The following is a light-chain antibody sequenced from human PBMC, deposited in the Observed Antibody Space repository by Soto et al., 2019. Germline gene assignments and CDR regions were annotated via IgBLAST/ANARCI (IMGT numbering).Light chain of an antibody. Sequence: RLTQSPSSLSASVGDTVAISCRASQDISTYLAWYQQKPGKAPTLLIFGASSLHTGVSPRVAGSGSGSEFTLTINRLQPDDFATYYCQHYTLYSAPFGQGTRVG. J-gene: IGKJ5*01. CDR1: QDISTY. CDR2: GAS. V-gene: IGKV1-5*01. CDR3: QHYTLYSAP.